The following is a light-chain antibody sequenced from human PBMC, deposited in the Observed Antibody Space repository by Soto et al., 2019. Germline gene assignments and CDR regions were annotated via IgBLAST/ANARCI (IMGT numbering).Light chain of an antibody. J-gene: IGLJ2*01. CDR2: SNN. CDR3: AAWDDSLSGVL. V-gene: IGLV1-47*02. Sequence: QSVLTQPPSASETPGQRGTISCSGGRSNIGRNFVYWYQLLPGTATKLLIYSNNERPSGVPDRFSGSKSGTSASLAISGLRSEDEANYYCAAWDDSLSGVLFGGGTKVTVL. CDR1: RSNIGRNF.